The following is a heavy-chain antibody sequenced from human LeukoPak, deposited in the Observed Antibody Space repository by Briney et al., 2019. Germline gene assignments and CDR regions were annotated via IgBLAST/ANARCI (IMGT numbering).Heavy chain of an antibody. D-gene: IGHD3-3*01. Sequence: ASVKVSCKASGYTFTSYYMHWVRQAPGQGLEWMGIINPSGGSTSYAQKFQGRVTMTRDTSTSTVYMELSSLRSEDTAVYYCASGVSTPTYYDFWSGYPGEGYWGQGTLVTVSS. CDR2: INPSGGST. CDR1: GYTFTSYY. CDR3: ASGVSTPTYYDFWSGYPGEGY. J-gene: IGHJ4*02. V-gene: IGHV1-46*01.